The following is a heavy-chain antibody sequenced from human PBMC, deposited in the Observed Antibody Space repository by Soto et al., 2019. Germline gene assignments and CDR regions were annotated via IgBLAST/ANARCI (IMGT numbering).Heavy chain of an antibody. CDR1: GGSITSGGHY. CDR2: NYDSGST. V-gene: IGHV4-31*03. D-gene: IGHD3-10*01. J-gene: IGHJ6*02. Sequence: QVQLQESGPGQVKPSQTLSLACTVSGGSITSGGHYWSWIRQHPGKGLEWIGYNYDSGSTYSNPALKSRVTIPPDTSTHQFSLRLSSVTAADTAVYYCARAAHYYGSGSMDVWGQGTTVTVSS. CDR3: ARAAHYYGSGSMDV.